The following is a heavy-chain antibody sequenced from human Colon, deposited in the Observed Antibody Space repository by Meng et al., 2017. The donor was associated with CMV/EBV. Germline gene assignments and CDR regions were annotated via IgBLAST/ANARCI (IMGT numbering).Heavy chain of an antibody. CDR3: AGEYGPRDVNKGGYSH. D-gene: IGHD5-24*01. V-gene: IGHV3-21*01. CDR1: GFTLHSYT. J-gene: IGHJ4*02. CDR2: ISGSTSYI. Sequence: GGSLRLSCAVSGFTLHSYTMNWVRQAPGKGLEWVSSISGSTSYINYADSVKGRFTISRDNAKNSLFLQMNSLRAEDTAVYYCAGEYGPRDVNKGGYSHWGQGTLVTVSS.